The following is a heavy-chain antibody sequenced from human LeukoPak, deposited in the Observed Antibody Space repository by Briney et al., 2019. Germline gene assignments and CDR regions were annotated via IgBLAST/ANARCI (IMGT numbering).Heavy chain of an antibody. CDR2: ISGSGGST. Sequence: GGSLRLSCAASGFTFSSYAMSWVRQAPGNGLEWVSAISGSGGSTYYADSVKGRFTISRDNSKNTLYLQLNSLRGEDTAVYYCAKDPWSGSSDAFDIWGQGTMVTVSS. V-gene: IGHV3-23*01. CDR1: GFTFSSYA. D-gene: IGHD1-26*01. CDR3: AKDPWSGSSDAFDI. J-gene: IGHJ3*02.